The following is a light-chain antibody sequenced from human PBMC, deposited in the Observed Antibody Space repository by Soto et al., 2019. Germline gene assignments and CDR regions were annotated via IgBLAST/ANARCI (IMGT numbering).Light chain of an antibody. Sequence: EIVLTQSPGTLSLSPGDRATLSCRASHRVSNSYLAWYQQKPGQAPRLLIYDASTRAAGVPDRVTGGGSGTDFTLTISGLEPEDFALYFCQQYERPPFAFGQGTRLEI. V-gene: IGKV3-20*01. CDR2: DAS. J-gene: IGKJ2*01. CDR3: QQYERPPFA. CDR1: HRVSNSY.